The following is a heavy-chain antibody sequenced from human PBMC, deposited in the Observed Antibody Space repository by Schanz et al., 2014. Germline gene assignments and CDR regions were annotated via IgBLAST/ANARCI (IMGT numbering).Heavy chain of an antibody. Sequence: QVQLVESGGGVAQPGGSLRLSCAASGFSFSGYGMHWVRQAPGKGLEWVAYIRFDASAKYYGDSVEGRFTISRDNAKNTLYLQMNSLRAEDTAVYYCAKEESPPSLVDYWGQGTLVTVSS. CDR2: IRFDASAK. V-gene: IGHV3-30*02. J-gene: IGHJ4*02. CDR1: GFSFSGYG. CDR3: AKEESPPSLVDY.